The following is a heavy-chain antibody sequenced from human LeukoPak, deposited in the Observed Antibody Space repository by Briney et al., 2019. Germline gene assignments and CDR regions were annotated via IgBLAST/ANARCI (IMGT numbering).Heavy chain of an antibody. D-gene: IGHD6-19*01. CDR2: LYWHDEE. CDR3: AQQQWGKGYYFDY. J-gene: IGHJ4*02. Sequence: SGPTLVKPTQTLTLTYTFSGFALSASGVGVGWIRHPPGKALGWLAHLYWHDEESNSPSLKSRLTITKDTSKNQVVLTMTNMDPVDTATYYSAQQQWGKGYYFDYWGQGTLVTVSS. CDR1: GFALSASGVG. V-gene: IGHV2-5*01.